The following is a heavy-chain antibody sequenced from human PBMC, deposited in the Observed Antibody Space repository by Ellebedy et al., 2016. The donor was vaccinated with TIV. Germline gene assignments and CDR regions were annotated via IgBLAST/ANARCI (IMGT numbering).Heavy chain of an antibody. D-gene: IGHD3-10*01. J-gene: IGHJ4*02. CDR1: GGSISTFY. Sequence: MPSETLSLTCNVSGGSISTFYWSWIRQPPGKGLEFIGYIYYIGITNYNPSLESRVAISIDTSENQFSLRLRSGTAADTAVYYCASRGSVSGSRGYYFDFWGQGTQVAVSS. V-gene: IGHV4-59*01. CDR2: IYYIGIT. CDR3: ASRGSVSGSRGYYFDF.